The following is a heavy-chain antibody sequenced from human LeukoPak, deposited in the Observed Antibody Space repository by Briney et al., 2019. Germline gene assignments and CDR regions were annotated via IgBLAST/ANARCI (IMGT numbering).Heavy chain of an antibody. CDR1: GGSIGSNY. Sequence: PSETLSLTCTVSGGSIGSNYWTWIRQPPGKGLEYIGYIYYTGGTNYNPSLRSRVTISVDTSKNQFSLKLSSVTAADTAVYFCAKYGNSGWVIDNWGQGTLVTVSS. CDR3: AKYGNSGWVIDN. CDR2: IYYTGGT. D-gene: IGHD6-19*01. J-gene: IGHJ4*02. V-gene: IGHV4-59*08.